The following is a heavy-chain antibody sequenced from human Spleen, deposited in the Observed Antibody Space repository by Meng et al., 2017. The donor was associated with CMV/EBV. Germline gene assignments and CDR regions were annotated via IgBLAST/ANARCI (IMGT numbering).Heavy chain of an antibody. J-gene: IGHJ6*02. D-gene: IGHD6-13*01. CDR1: GFSFDDHA. CDR3: TRDMYSATTHYYYYYAMDA. CDR2: VTWNSGKI. V-gene: IGHV3-9*01. Sequence: SLRLSCAASGFSFDDHAMHWVRQAPGKGPEWVSGVTWNSGKIMYAESVKGRFIISRDNVRNTLYLQMNSLRTEDTALYYCTRDMYSATTHYYYYYAMDAWGRGTTVTVSS.